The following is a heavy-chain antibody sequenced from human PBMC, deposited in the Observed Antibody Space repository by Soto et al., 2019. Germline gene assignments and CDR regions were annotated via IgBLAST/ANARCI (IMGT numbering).Heavy chain of an antibody. CDR2: IYYSGST. CDR1: GGSISSSSYY. J-gene: IGHJ2*01. Sequence: SETLSLTCTVSGGSISSSSYYWGWIRQPPGKGLEWIGSIYYSGSTYYNPSLKSRVTISVDTSKNQFSLKLSSVTAADTAVYYCARQRNWYFDLWGRGTLVT. V-gene: IGHV4-39*01. CDR3: ARQRNWYFDL.